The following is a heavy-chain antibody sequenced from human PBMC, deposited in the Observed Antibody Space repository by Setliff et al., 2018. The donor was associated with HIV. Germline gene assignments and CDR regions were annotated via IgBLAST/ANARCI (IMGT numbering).Heavy chain of an antibody. Sequence: GFSEKASSKASGYTFNIYAISCVRQAPAPGLEWVGGLSPIRSITTYAQKFQGSVSITADASTSTAYMELSSLRSEDTAMYFCARDNYYDTSGAIGYWGKGTMVT. J-gene: IGHJ4*02. CDR1: GYTFNIYA. V-gene: IGHV1-69*10. D-gene: IGHD3-22*01. CDR3: ARDNYYDTSGAIGY. CDR2: LSPIRSIT.